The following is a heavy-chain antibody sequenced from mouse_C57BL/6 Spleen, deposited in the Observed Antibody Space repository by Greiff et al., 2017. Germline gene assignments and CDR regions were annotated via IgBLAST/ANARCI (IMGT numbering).Heavy chain of an antibody. CDR1: GYTFTDYN. CDR2: INPNNGGT. CDR3: ARDSNYVAFAY. Sequence: VQLKQSGPELVKPGASVKIPCKASGYTFTDYNMDWVKQSHGKSLEWIGDINPNNGGTIYNQKFKGKATLTVDKSSSTAYMELRSLTSEDTAVYYCARDSNYVAFAYWGQGTLVTVSA. D-gene: IGHD2-5*01. V-gene: IGHV1-18*01. J-gene: IGHJ3*01.